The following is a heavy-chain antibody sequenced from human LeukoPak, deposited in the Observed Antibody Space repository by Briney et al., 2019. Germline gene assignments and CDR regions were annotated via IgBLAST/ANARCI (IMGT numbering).Heavy chain of an antibody. D-gene: IGHD2-15*01. J-gene: IGHJ4*02. Sequence: GASVKVSCKASGGTFSSYAISWARQAPGQGLEWMGGIIPIFGTANHAQKFQGRVTITADESTSTAYMELSSLRSEDTAVYYCARDLGGGSPDYWGQGTLVTVSS. CDR3: ARDLGGGSPDY. V-gene: IGHV1-69*13. CDR2: IIPIFGTA. CDR1: GGTFSSYA.